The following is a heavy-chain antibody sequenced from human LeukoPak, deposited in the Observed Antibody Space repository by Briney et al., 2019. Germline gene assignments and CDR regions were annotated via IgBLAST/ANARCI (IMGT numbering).Heavy chain of an antibody. Sequence: PGGSLRLSCAASGFTFTTHNMDWVRQAPGKGLEWVSFISSDSGLIYYADSVKGRFTISRDNAKNSLYLQLNSLRAEDTAVYYCVRGERRDGYYLHPLSDYWGQGTLVTVSS. V-gene: IGHV3-48*04. D-gene: IGHD5-24*01. CDR2: ISSDSGLI. CDR1: GFTFTTHN. J-gene: IGHJ4*02. CDR3: VRGERRDGYYLHPLSDY.